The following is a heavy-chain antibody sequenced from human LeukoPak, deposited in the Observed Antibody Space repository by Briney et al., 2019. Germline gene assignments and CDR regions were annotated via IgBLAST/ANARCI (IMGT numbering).Heavy chain of an antibody. D-gene: IGHD2-15*01. J-gene: IGHJ6*02. CDR3: AREKSRGGDFYGMDV. CDR2: TYSGGVT. Sequence: PGGSLRLSCAASGFTVSTKYMSWVRQSPVKGLEWVSITYSGGVTYYADSVRGRLTISRDNSKNTMDLQMDSLRADDTAIYYCAREKSRGGDFYGMDVWGQGTTVTVSS. V-gene: IGHV3-53*01. CDR1: GFTVSTKY.